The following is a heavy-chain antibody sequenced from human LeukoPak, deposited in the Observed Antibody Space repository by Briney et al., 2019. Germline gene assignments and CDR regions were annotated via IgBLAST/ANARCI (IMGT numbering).Heavy chain of an antibody. Sequence: PSQTLSLTCTVSGGSISSGDYYWSWIRQPPGKGLEWIGYIYYSGSTYYNPSLKSRVTISVDTSKNQFSLKLSSVTAADTAVYYCARVPKLVRMYWFDPWGQGTLVTVSS. CDR1: GGSISSGDYY. CDR3: ARVPKLVRMYWFDP. CDR2: IYYSGST. V-gene: IGHV4-30-4*01. D-gene: IGHD6-6*01. J-gene: IGHJ5*02.